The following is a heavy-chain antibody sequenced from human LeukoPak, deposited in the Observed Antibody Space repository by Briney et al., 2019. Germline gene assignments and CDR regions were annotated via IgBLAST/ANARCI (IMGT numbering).Heavy chain of an antibody. J-gene: IGHJ5*02. D-gene: IGHD5-12*01. Sequence: PGRTLRLSWAASGFTGRSDGMHWGRQAPGKGLESVAVISYDGSNKHYADSVKGRFTISRDNSKNTLYLQMNSLRAEDTAVYYCAKEYLGGTTINWFDPWGQGTLVTVSS. V-gene: IGHV3-30*18. CDR3: AKEYLGGTTINWFDP. CDR2: ISYDGSNK. CDR1: GFTGRSDG.